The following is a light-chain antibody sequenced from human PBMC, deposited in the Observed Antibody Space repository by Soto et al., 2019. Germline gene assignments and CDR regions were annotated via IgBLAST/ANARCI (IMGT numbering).Light chain of an antibody. CDR1: QGISSY. V-gene: IGKV1-9*01. Sequence: IQLTQSPSSLSASVGDRVTITCRASQGISSYLAWYQQKPGKAPKLLIYAASTLQSGVPSRFSGSASGTDFTLTISSLQPEDFATYYCQQLNSYSEAFGQGTKVDIK. CDR2: AAS. J-gene: IGKJ1*01. CDR3: QQLNSYSEA.